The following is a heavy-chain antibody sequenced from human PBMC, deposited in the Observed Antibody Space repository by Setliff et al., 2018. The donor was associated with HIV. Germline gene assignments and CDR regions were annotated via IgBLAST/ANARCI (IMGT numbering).Heavy chain of an antibody. Sequence: GGSLRLSCVASGFTFSNYWMAWLRQAPGKGLEWVANIKQDGIEKIYVDSVEGRFTISRDNARNSRDLQMNSLRAEDTAIYYCARGTSVRWERRGGFEPWGQGTLVTVSS. D-gene: IGHD1-26*01. J-gene: IGHJ5*02. CDR1: GFTFSNYW. CDR2: IKQDGIEK. CDR3: ARGTSVRWERRGGFEP. V-gene: IGHV3-7*03.